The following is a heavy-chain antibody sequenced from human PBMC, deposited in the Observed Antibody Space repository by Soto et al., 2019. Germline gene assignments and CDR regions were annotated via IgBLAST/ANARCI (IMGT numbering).Heavy chain of an antibody. CDR1: GYTFTSYY. D-gene: IGHD2-2*01. Sequence: GASVKVSCKASGYTFTSYYMHWVRQAPGQGLEWMGIINPSGYGTSYAQKFQGRVTMTRDTSTSTFYMELRSLRSDDTAVYFCARDGVVVPSALYYFDCWGQGTRGTVPQ. CDR2: INPSGYGT. V-gene: IGHV1-46*01. CDR3: ARDGVVVPSALYYFDC. J-gene: IGHJ4*02.